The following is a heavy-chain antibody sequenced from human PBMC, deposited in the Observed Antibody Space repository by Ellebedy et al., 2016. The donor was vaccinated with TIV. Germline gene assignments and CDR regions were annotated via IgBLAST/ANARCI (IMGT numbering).Heavy chain of an antibody. Sequence: MPSETLSLTCTVSGGSISSSSYFRGWIRQPPGKGLEWIGNIHHTGVTYHNPSLRSRVTISVDTSKNEFSLKLSSVTAADTAVYYCARDPGWELRGPLTFDYWGRGTLVTVSS. CDR1: GGSISSSSYF. D-gene: IGHD1-26*01. J-gene: IGHJ4*02. CDR3: ARDPGWELRGPLTFDY. V-gene: IGHV4-39*07. CDR2: IHHTGVT.